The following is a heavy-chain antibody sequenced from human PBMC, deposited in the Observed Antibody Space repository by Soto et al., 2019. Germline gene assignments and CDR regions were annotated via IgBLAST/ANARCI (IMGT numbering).Heavy chain of an antibody. J-gene: IGHJ6*02. V-gene: IGHV3-21*01. CDR3: ARSTSLGGMDV. Sequence: EVQLVDSGGGLVKPGGSLRLSCATSGFRFTSYSMNWVRQAPGEGLEWVSAIRSSNGNTYYTDSVKGRFTISRDIAKNSLYLQMIGLRAEDKAVYYCARSTSLGGMDVWGQGTTVTVSS. CDR1: GFRFTSYS. D-gene: IGHD1-1*01. CDR2: IRSSNGNT.